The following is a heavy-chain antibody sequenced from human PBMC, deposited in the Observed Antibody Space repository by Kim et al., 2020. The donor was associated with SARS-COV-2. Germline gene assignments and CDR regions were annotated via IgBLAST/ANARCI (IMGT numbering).Heavy chain of an antibody. D-gene: IGHD3-3*02. CDR3: ARQGPSITLDY. CDR1: GYMFTSYW. CDR2: INPHGSDT. Sequence: GESLKISCKISGYMFTSYWIGWVRQMPGKGLEWMGIINPHGSDTRYSPSFQGQVTLSVDKSITTAYVQWSSLKASDTAIYYCARQGPSITLDYWGQGTLVTVSS. V-gene: IGHV5-51*01. J-gene: IGHJ4*02.